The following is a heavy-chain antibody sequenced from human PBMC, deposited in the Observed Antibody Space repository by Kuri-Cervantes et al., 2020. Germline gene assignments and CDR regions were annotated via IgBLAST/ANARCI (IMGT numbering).Heavy chain of an antibody. CDR2: IYYSGST. V-gene: IGHV4-39*01. CDR3: ARSPFPNRRKWELPCGWFDP. J-gene: IGHJ5*02. D-gene: IGHD1-26*01. CDR1: GGSISSSSYY. Sequence: GSLRLSCTVSGGSISSSSYYWGWIRQPPGKGLEWIGSIYYSGSTYYNPSLKSRVTISVDTSKNQFSLKLSSVTAADTAVYYCARSPFPNRRKWELPCGWFDPWGQGTLVTVSS.